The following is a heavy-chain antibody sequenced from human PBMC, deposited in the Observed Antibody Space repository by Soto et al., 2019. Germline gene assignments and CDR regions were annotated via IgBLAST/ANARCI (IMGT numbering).Heavy chain of an antibody. V-gene: IGHV3-53*01. J-gene: IGHJ4*02. D-gene: IGHD3-10*01. CDR2: IYSGGYT. Sequence: EVQLVESGGGLIQPGGSLRLSCAVSGFTVSNHYMSWVRQAPGKGLEGVSVIYSGGYTAYGDSVKGRFTISRDNSKNTLYFKMNSERAAHPGVFFGGTHPGGGGYWGQGTLVTVSS. CDR3: GTHPGGGGY. CDR1: GFTVSNHY.